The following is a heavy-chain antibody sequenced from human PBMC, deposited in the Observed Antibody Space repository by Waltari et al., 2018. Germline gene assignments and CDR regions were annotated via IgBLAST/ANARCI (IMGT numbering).Heavy chain of an antibody. J-gene: IGHJ4*02. CDR2: SYHGGST. CDR3: ARIYGSGSPIPSVDY. V-gene: IGHV4-39*01. Sequence: QLQLQESGQGLVKPSETLSLTCTASGGSICRRNYYWGWIRQPPGKGLDWIASSYHGGSTYYNPSLKSRVTISVDTSKNQFSLKLTSVTAADTAVYYCARIYGSGSPIPSVDYWGQGTLVTVSS. D-gene: IGHD3-10*01. CDR1: GGSICRRNYY.